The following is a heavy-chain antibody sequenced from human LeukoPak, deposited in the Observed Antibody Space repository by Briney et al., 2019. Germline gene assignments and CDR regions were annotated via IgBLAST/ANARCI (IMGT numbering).Heavy chain of an antibody. V-gene: IGHV3-23*01. CDR3: ARVQGDFDY. CDR1: GFTFSSYA. D-gene: IGHD3-16*01. CDR2: ISGSGDST. Sequence: PGGSLRLSCAASGFTFSSYAMSWVRQAPGKGLEWVSAISGSGDSTYYGDSVKGRFTISRDNSKNSLYLQMNSLRAEDTAVYYCARVQGDFDYWGQGTLVTVSS. J-gene: IGHJ4*02.